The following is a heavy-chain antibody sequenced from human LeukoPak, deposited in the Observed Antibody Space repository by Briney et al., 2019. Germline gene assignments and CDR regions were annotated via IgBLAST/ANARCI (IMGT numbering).Heavy chain of an antibody. D-gene: IGHD7-27*01. Sequence: GGSLGLSCAASGFTFSSYEMNWVRQAPGKGLEWVSYISSSGSTIYYADSVKGRFTISRDNAKNSLYLQMNSLRAEDTAVYYCAQLGPDPYDNYGMDVWGKGTTVTVSS. CDR3: AQLGPDPYDNYGMDV. CDR1: GFTFSSYE. V-gene: IGHV3-48*03. J-gene: IGHJ6*04. CDR2: ISSSGSTI.